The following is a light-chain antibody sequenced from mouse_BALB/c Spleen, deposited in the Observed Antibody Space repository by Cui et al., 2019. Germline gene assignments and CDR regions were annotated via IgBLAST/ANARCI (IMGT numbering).Light chain of an antibody. V-gene: IGKV3-1*01. J-gene: IGKJ1*01. Sequence: DIVLPLSPASLAVSLGQRAHISCRASESLEYYGTRLMQWYQQKPGQPPKLLIYAASNVESGVPARFSGSGSGTDFSLNIHPVEDDDIARYFCQQSSKVPSTFGGGTKLEIK. CDR3: QQSSKVPST. CDR1: ESLEYYGTRL. CDR2: AAS.